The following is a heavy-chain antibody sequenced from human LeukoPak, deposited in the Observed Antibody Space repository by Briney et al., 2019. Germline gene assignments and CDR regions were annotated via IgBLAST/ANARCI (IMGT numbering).Heavy chain of an antibody. D-gene: IGHD3-10*01. CDR1: GFTFSRYA. V-gene: IGHV3-64D*06. CDR3: VKDSSSGSYFDY. J-gene: IGHJ4*02. CDR2: ISSNGGST. Sequence: PGGSLRLSCSASGFTFSRYAMHWVRQAPGKGLEYVSAISSNGGSTYYAGSVKGRFTISRDNSRNTLHLQMGSLRVEDTAVYYCVKDSSSGSYFDYWGQGTLVTVST.